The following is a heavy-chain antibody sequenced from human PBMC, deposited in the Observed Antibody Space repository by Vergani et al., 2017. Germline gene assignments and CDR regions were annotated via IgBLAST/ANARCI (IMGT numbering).Heavy chain of an antibody. D-gene: IGHD1-26*01. J-gene: IGHJ6*03. CDR1: GITFWKFG. Sequence: EVDLVESGGGLAQPGGSLRLSCEASGITFWKFGMHWVRQGPGKGLEWVSGISWNSGAVDYADSVRGRFTISRDNSKNTVYVQMNNLKPEDTAVYYCAKGGVGADTRYYYMDVWGKGTTVTVSS. V-gene: IGHV3-9*01. CDR2: ISWNSGAV. CDR3: AKGGVGADTRYYYMDV.